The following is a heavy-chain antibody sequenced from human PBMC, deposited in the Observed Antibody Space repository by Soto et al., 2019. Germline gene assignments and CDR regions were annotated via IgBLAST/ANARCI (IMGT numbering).Heavy chain of an antibody. V-gene: IGHV3-33*01. CDR3: AREGSTTTLSFDY. CDR2: IWYDGSNK. CDR1: GFTFSSYG. Sequence: QVQLVESGGGVVQPGRSLRLSCAASGFTFSSYGMHWVRQAPGKGLEWVAVIWYDGSNKYYADSVKGRFTISRDNSKNTLYLQMNSLRAEDTAVYYCAREGSTTTLSFDYWGQGTLVTVSS. J-gene: IGHJ4*02. D-gene: IGHD1-1*01.